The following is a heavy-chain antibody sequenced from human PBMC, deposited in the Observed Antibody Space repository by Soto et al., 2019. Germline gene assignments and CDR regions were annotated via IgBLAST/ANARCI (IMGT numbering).Heavy chain of an antibody. CDR3: ESDADPGAGAFDN. J-gene: IGHJ3*02. V-gene: IGHV3-7*03. CDR2: IKQDGSEE. CDR1: GFTFSSYW. Sequence: EVQLVESGGGLVQPGGSLRLSCAASGFTFSSYWMSWVRQAPGKGLEWVANIKQDGSEEFYVDSVKGRFTISRDNAKNKLSLQLHSLRAEDKAVDYCESDADPGAGAFDNWGQGTMVTVSS.